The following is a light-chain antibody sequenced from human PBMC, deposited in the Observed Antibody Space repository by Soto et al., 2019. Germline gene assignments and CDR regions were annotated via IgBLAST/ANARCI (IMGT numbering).Light chain of an antibody. V-gene: IGKV3-20*01. Sequence: EIVLTQSPGTLSLSPGERATLSCRASQSVRSTNLAWYQQKPGQAPRLVIHGASSRATGIPDRFSGGGSGTDFTLTTSRLEHEDFAVYYCQHYGSSPGLTFGGGTKVDIK. CDR1: QSVRSTN. CDR3: QHYGSSPGLT. CDR2: GAS. J-gene: IGKJ4*01.